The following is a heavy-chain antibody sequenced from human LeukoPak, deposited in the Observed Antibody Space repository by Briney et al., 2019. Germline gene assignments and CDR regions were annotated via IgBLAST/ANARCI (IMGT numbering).Heavy chain of an antibody. Sequence: ASVKVSCKASGGTFSSYAISWVRQAPGQGLEWMGGIIAIFGTANYAQKFQGRVTITADESTSTAYMELSSLRSEDTAVYYCARGSIVVVPAASYFDYWGQGTLVTVSS. D-gene: IGHD2-2*01. J-gene: IGHJ4*02. V-gene: IGHV1-69*13. CDR2: IIAIFGTA. CDR3: ARGSIVVVPAASYFDY. CDR1: GGTFSSYA.